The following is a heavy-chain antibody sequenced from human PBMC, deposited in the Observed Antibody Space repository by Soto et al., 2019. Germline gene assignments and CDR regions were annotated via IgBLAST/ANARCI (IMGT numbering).Heavy chain of an antibody. CDR2: IYYSGWA. CDR3: ARHGGGPGSSLDD. J-gene: IGHJ4*02. CDR1: AGRISSYY. Sequence: QVQLQESGPGQVKPSETLSLTCTVSAGRISSYYWSWIRQTPGQGLEWIGFIYYSGWANYNPSLKSRVAMSVDTSKTRFSLTLRSVTAADTAVYYCARHGGGPGSSLDDWGQGTVVTVSS. D-gene: IGHD3-10*01. V-gene: IGHV4-59*08.